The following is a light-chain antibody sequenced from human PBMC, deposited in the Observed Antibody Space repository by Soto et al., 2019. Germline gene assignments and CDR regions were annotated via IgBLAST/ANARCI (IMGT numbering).Light chain of an antibody. CDR2: AAS. Sequence: DIQMTQSPSSLSASVGDRFTITCRSSQSITRFLNWYQQKPGKAPKLLIYAASSWQSGVPSRFSGSGSGTDFTLTISSLQPEDFGTYFCQQSYFSQFTFGPGTKVDIK. J-gene: IGKJ3*01. CDR3: QQSYFSQFT. CDR1: QSITRF. V-gene: IGKV1-39*01.